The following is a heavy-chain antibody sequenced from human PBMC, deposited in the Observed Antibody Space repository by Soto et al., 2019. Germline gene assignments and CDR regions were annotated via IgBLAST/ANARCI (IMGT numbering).Heavy chain of an antibody. CDR1: GGSINSYF. CDR2: IHYSGSA. Sequence: SETLSLTCTVSGGSINSYFWTWVRQSPGKGLQWIGYIHYSGSANYNPSLKTRVIMSVDTSKTQFSLSLTSVTAADTAVYYCARGGTTKFDPWGQGSLVTVSS. V-gene: IGHV4-59*01. D-gene: IGHD1-26*01. CDR3: ARGGTTKFDP. J-gene: IGHJ5*02.